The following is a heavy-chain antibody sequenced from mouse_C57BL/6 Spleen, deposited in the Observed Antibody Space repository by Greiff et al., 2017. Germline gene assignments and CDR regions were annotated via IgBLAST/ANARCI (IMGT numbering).Heavy chain of an antibody. CDR1: GYTFTSYW. CDR3: ARAIYDGYYYAMDY. CDR2: IHPNSGST. V-gene: IGHV1-64*01. D-gene: IGHD2-3*01. J-gene: IGHJ4*01. Sequence: QVQLKESGAELVKPGASVKLSCKASGYTFTSYWMHWVKQRPGQGLEWIGMIHPNSGSTNYNEKFKSKATLTVDKSSSTAYMQLSSLTSEDSAVYYCARAIYDGYYYAMDYWGQGTSVTVSS.